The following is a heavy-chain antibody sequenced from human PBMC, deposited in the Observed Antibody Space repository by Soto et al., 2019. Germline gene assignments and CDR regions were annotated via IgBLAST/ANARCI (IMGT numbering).Heavy chain of an antibody. Sequence: QVQLVQSGTELKKPRSSVKVSCKASGGTFSSYAISWERQAPGQGLEWMGGFIPIFGTANYAQKFQGRVTITADESTITAYMELSSLRTEDTAVYYCARMDYDSSPDEDIWGQGIMFTVA. V-gene: IGHV1-69*01. CDR2: FIPIFGTA. J-gene: IGHJ3*02. D-gene: IGHD3-22*01. CDR1: GGTFSSYA. CDR3: ARMDYDSSPDEDI.